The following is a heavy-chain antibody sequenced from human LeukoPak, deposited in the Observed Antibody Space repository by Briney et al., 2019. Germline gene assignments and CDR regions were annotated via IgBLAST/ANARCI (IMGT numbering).Heavy chain of an antibody. CDR2: IYYSGST. Sequence: SETLSLTCTVSGDSISGFYWSWIRQPPGKGLEWIGYIYYSGSTNYNPSLKSRVTISVDTSKNQFSLKLNSVTAADTAVYYCARHQASSGSPRFDYWGQGTLVTVSS. D-gene: IGHD3-10*01. CDR1: GDSISGFY. V-gene: IGHV4-59*08. CDR3: ARHQASSGSPRFDY. J-gene: IGHJ4*02.